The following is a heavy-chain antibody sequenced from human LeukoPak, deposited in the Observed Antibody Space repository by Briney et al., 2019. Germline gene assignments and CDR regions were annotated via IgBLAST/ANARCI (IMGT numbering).Heavy chain of an antibody. CDR2: INSDGSST. Sequence: PGGSLRLSCAASGFTFSSYWMHWVRQAPGKGLVWVSRINSDGSSTSYADSVKGRFTISRDNSKNTLYLQMNSLRAEDTAVYFCAREIVVVIAARGYFQHWGQGTLVTVSS. J-gene: IGHJ1*01. CDR3: AREIVVVIAARGYFQH. D-gene: IGHD2-15*01. V-gene: IGHV3-74*01. CDR1: GFTFSSYW.